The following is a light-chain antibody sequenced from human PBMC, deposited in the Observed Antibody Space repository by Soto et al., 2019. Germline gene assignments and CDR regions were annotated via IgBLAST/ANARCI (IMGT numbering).Light chain of an antibody. J-gene: IGKJ1*01. CDR1: QGISSW. V-gene: IGKV1-5*03. CDR2: KAS. Sequence: QLTQNKSSLSASVGDRVTITCRASQGISSWLAWYQQKPGKAPKLLIYKASTLKSGVPSRFSGSGSGTEFTLTISSLQPDDFATYYCQHYNSYSEAFGQGTKVDI. CDR3: QHYNSYSEA.